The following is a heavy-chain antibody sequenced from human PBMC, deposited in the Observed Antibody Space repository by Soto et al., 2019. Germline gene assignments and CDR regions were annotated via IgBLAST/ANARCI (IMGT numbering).Heavy chain of an antibody. CDR1: RGSISDYY. D-gene: IGHD2-15*01. V-gene: IGHV4-59*01. CDR2: VYHSGAT. J-gene: IGHJ4*02. Sequence: PSETLSLTCTVSRGSISDYYWSWIRQPPGKGPEWIGYVYHSGATKYNPSLESRVTISLDTSKNQFSLKLNSVTAADTAVYYCASRPPPGGWSSAFDVWSQATLVTGSS. CDR3: ASRPPPGGWSSAFDV.